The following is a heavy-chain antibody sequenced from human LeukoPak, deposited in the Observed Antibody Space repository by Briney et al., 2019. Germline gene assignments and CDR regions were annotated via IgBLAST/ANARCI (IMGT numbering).Heavy chain of an antibody. Sequence: GGSLRLSCAASGFTFSSYAMSWVRQAPGKGLEWVSAISGSGGSTYYADSVKGRLTISRDNSKNTLYLQMNSLRAEDTAVYYCATAYCGGDCYSNDYWGQGTLVTVSS. CDR2: ISGSGGST. J-gene: IGHJ4*02. CDR3: ATAYCGGDCYSNDY. V-gene: IGHV3-23*01. CDR1: GFTFSSYA. D-gene: IGHD2-21*02.